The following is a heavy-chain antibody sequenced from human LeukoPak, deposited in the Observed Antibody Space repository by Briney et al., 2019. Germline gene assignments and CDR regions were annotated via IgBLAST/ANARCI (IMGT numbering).Heavy chain of an antibody. CDR3: AKSHYYDSSRYPLLNY. Sequence: GGSLRLSCAASGFTFSDYYMSWIRQAPGKGLEWVSYISSSGSTIYYADSVKGRFTISRDNSKNTLYLHMNSLRAEDTAVYYCAKSHYYDSSRYPLLNYWGQGTLVTVSS. V-gene: IGHV3-11*04. CDR1: GFTFSDYY. J-gene: IGHJ4*02. D-gene: IGHD3-22*01. CDR2: ISSSGSTI.